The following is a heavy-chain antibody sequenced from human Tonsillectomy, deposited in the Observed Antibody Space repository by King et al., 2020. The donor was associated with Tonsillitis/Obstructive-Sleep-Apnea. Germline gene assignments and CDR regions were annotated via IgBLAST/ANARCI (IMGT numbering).Heavy chain of an antibody. CDR1: GFTFSNAW. CDR2: IKSKTDGGTT. V-gene: IGHV3-15*07. J-gene: IGHJ3*02. D-gene: IGHD1-26*01. CDR3: TTADCGSYYVLYAFDI. Sequence: VQLVQSGGGLVKPGGSLRLSCAASGFTFSNAWMNWVRQAPGKGLEWVGRIKSKTDGGTTDYAAPVKGRFTISRDDSKNTLYLQMNSLKTEDTAVYYCTTADCGSYYVLYAFDIWGQGTMVTVSS.